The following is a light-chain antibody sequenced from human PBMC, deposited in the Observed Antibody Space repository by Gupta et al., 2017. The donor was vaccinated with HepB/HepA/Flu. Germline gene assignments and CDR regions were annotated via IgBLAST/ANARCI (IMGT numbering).Light chain of an antibody. CDR1: QGITSY. V-gene: IGKV1-8*01. CDR3: QQYYSYPPT. Sequence: IRMTHSPSSFSASTGDRVTITRRASQGITSYLAWYQQKPGKAPKLLIYAASTLQRGVQSRFSGSGSGTDFTLTISCLQSEDVATYYCQQYYSYPPTFGPGTKVDIK. CDR2: AAS. J-gene: IGKJ3*01.